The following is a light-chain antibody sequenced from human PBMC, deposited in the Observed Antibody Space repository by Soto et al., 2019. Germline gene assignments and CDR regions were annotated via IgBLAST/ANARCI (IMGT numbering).Light chain of an antibody. V-gene: IGLV2-14*01. CDR2: DVG. CDR1: SSDVGGFNY. CDR3: SSYTSSNTLVV. J-gene: IGLJ2*01. Sequence: QSALTQPASVSGSPGQSITISCTGTSSDVGGFNYVSWYQQHPGKAPKLMISDVGNRPSGVSNRFSGSKSGNTASLTISGLQAEDEADYYCSSYTSSNTLVVFGGGTKVTVL.